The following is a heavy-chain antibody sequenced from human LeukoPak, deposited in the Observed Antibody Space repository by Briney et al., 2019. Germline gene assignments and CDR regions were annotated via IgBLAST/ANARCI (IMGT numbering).Heavy chain of an antibody. CDR2: IIPIFGTA. CDR1: GGTFSSYA. V-gene: IGHV1-69*13. J-gene: IGHJ5*02. CDR3: ASHPNGTRFDP. Sequence: ASVKVSCKASGGTFSSYAISWVRQAPGQGLEWMGGIIPIFGTANYAQKFQGRVTITADESTSTAYMELSSLRSEDTAVYYCASHPNGTRFDPWGQGTLVTVSS. D-gene: IGHD1-1*01.